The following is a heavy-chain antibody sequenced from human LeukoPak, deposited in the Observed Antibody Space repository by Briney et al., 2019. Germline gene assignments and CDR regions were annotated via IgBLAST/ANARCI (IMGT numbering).Heavy chain of an antibody. CDR2: ISAYNGNT. CDR1: GYTFTSYG. V-gene: IGHV1-18*01. D-gene: IGHD5-12*01. J-gene: IGHJ5*02. CDR3: AREAGGYDLDWFDP. Sequence: GASVKVSCKATGYTFTSYGISLVRQAPGQGLEWMGWISAYNGNTNYAQKLQGRVTMTTDTSTSTAYMELRSLRSDDTAVYYCAREAGGYDLDWFDPWGQGTLVTVSS.